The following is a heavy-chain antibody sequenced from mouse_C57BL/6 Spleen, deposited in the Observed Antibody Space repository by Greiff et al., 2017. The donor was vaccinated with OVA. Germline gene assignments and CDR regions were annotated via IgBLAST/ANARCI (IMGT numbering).Heavy chain of an antibody. Sequence: VKLQQPGAELVRPGSSVKLSCKASGYTFTSYWMDWVKQRPGQGLEWIGNIYPSDSETHYNQKFKDKATLTVDKSSSTAYMQLSSLTSEDSAVYYGAREGGGPWFAYWGQGTLVTVSA. V-gene: IGHV1-61*01. D-gene: IGHD3-3*01. CDR1: GYTFTSYW. CDR2: IYPSDSET. CDR3: AREGGGPWFAY. J-gene: IGHJ3*01.